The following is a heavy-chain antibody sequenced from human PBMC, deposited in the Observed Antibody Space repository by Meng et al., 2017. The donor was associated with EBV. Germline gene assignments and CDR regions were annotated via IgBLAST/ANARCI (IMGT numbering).Heavy chain of an antibody. D-gene: IGHD1-26*01. CDR1: XGSFCGYY. V-gene: IGHV4-34*01. J-gene: IGHJ5*02. CDR2: INHSGST. CDR3: ARGGGNRGGIVGATYRLNWFDP. Sequence: QVQLQQWGAGLLKPSXXXXLTXXVXXGSFCGYYWSWIRQPPGEGLEWIGEINHSGSTNYSPSLKSRVTISVDTSKNQFSLKLSSVTAADTAVYYCARGGGNRGGIVGATYRLNWFDPWGQGTLVTVSS.